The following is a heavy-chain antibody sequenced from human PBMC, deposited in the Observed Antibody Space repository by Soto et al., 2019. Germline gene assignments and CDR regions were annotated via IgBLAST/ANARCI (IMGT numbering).Heavy chain of an antibody. Sequence: HPGGSLRLSCAASGFTFSSYWMSWVRQAPGKGLEWVANIKQDGSEKYYVDSVKGRFTISRDNAKNSLYLQMNSLRAEDTAVYYCARDYGSGSYYWGYYYYGMDVWGQGTTVTVSS. CDR2: IKQDGSEK. CDR1: GFTFSSYW. D-gene: IGHD3-10*01. CDR3: ARDYGSGSYYWGYYYYGMDV. J-gene: IGHJ6*02. V-gene: IGHV3-7*01.